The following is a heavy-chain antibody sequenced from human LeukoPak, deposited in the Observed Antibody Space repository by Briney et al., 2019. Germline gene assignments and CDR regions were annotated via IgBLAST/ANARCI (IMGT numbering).Heavy chain of an antibody. J-gene: IGHJ4*02. CDR1: GFTFSSYG. Sequence: PGGSLRLSCAASGFTFSSYGMNWVHQAPGKGLEWVSYISDSSSTIYYADSVKGRLTISRDNAKNSLYLQMNSLRAEDTAVYYCARWGATGYGDYWGQGTLVTVSS. CDR3: ARWGATGYGDY. V-gene: IGHV3-48*03. D-gene: IGHD3-9*01. CDR2: ISDSSSTI.